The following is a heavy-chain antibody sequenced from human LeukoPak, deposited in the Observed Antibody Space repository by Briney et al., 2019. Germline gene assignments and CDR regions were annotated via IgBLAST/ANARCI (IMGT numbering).Heavy chain of an antibody. CDR1: GFTFSTFS. CDR3: ARDDIRYCSSTSCYTDYYYYYYGMDV. J-gene: IGHJ6*02. D-gene: IGHD2-2*02. CDR2: ISSTSNTI. Sequence: GGSLRLSCAASGFTFSTFSMDWVRQAPGRGLQWLSYISSTSNTIYYADSLKGRFTISRDNAKNSLYLQIDSLSVEDTAVYYCARDDIRYCSSTSCYTDYYYYYYGMDVWGQGTTVTVSS. V-gene: IGHV3-48*01.